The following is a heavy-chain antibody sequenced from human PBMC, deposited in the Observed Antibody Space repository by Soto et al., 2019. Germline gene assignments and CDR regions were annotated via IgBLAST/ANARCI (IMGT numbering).Heavy chain of an antibody. CDR2: IYSGGYT. J-gene: IGHJ4*02. CDR3: AKDPSVSVGLQYYFDY. D-gene: IGHD1-26*01. Sequence: GGSLRLSCAVSGFTVSNNYMSWVRQAPGKGLEGVSVIYSGGYTAYGDSVKGRFTISRDNSKNTLYLQMNSLRAEDTAVYYCAKDPSVSVGLQYYFDYWGQGTLVTVSS. V-gene: IGHV3-53*05. CDR1: GFTVSNNY.